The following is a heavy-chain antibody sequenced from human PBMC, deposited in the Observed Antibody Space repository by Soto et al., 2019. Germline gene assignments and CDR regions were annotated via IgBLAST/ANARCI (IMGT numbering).Heavy chain of an antibody. V-gene: IGHV4-59*08. CDR1: GGSISSYY. J-gene: IGHJ4*02. Sequence: SETLSLTCTVSGGSISSYYWSWIRQPPGKGLEWIGYIYYSGSTNYNPSLKSRVTISVDTSKNQFSLKLNSMTAADTAVYYCARADKIGSVDYWGRGILVTVSS. D-gene: IGHD2-21*01. CDR2: IYYSGST. CDR3: ARADKIGSVDY.